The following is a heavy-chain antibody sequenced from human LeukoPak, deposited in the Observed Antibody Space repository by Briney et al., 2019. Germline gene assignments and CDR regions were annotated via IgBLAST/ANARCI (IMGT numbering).Heavy chain of an antibody. CDR2: IYYSGST. V-gene: IGHV4-59*08. J-gene: IGHJ4*02. D-gene: IGHD3-22*01. CDR3: ARLGYYDSSGYSY. Sequence: SETLSLTCTVSGGSISSYYWSWMRQPPGKGLEWIGYIYYSGSTNYNPSLKSRVTISVDTSKNQFSLKLSSVTAADTAVYYCARLGYYDSSGYSYWGQGTLVTVSS. CDR1: GGSISSYY.